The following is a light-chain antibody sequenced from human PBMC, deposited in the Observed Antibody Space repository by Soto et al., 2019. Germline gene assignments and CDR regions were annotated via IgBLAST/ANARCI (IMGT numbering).Light chain of an antibody. CDR2: GAS. Sequence: EVVMTQSPATLSVSPGERATLSCRASQSVSSNLAWYQQKVGQAPRLLMYGASVRATGVPTRFSGSGSGTMFTLTISSLQSEDFAVYFCQHYNNWPPQFTFGGGTKVEIK. CDR3: QHYNNWPPQFT. J-gene: IGKJ4*01. CDR1: QSVSSN. V-gene: IGKV3-15*01.